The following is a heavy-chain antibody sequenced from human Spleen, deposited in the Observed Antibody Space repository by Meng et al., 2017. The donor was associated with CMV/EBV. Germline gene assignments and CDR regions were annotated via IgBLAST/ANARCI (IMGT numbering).Heavy chain of an antibody. CDR1: GFTFRNYW. J-gene: IGHJ4*02. CDR2: IKQDGSEK. CDR3: ARLNSGTHANDY. Sequence: SCAPSGFTFRNYWMTWVRQAPGKGLEWVAHIKQDGSEKYYVDSVKGRFTVSRDNAKNSLFLQMNSLRAEDMAMYYCARLNSGTHANDYWGQGTLVTVSS. D-gene: IGHD1-26*01. V-gene: IGHV3-7*01.